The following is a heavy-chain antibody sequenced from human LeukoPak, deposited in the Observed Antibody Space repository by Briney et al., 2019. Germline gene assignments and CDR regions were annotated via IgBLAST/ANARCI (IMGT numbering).Heavy chain of an antibody. J-gene: IGHJ3*02. CDR1: GGSISSYY. V-gene: IGHV4-4*07. Sequence: PSETLSLTCTVSGGSISSYYWSWIRRPAGKGLEWIGRIYTSGSTNYNPSLKSRVTMSVDTSKDQFSLKLSSVTAADTAVYYCARDRGEWELPEHDAFDIWGQGTMVTVSS. CDR2: IYTSGST. CDR3: ARDRGEWELPEHDAFDI. D-gene: IGHD1-26*01.